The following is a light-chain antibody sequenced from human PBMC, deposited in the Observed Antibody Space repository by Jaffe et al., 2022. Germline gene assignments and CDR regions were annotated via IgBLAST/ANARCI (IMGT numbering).Light chain of an antibody. J-gene: IGKJ4*01. CDR3: QQYNDYLT. CDR2: SAS. V-gene: IGKV1-5*03. Sequence: DIQMTQSPSTLSASVGDRVTITCRASQSINTWLAWYQQKPGKAPKLLIYSASNLQSGVPSRFSGSGSGTEFTLTISSLQSDDFATYYCQQYNDYLTFGGGTKVEI. CDR1: QSINTW.